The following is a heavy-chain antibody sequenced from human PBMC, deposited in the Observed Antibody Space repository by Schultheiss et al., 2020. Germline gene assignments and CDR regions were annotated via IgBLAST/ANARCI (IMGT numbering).Heavy chain of an antibody. CDR2: ISSDSSYT. J-gene: IGHJ4*02. CDR1: GFIFSDYY. V-gene: IGHV3-11*06. CDR3: ARGGSYNEFDY. Sequence: GESLKISCAAFGFIFSDYYMTWIRQAPGKGLEWISYISSDSSYTRYADSVKGRFTISRDNAKNSLFLQMNSLRAEDTAVYYCARGGSYNEFDYWGQGTLVTVSS. D-gene: IGHD1-26*01.